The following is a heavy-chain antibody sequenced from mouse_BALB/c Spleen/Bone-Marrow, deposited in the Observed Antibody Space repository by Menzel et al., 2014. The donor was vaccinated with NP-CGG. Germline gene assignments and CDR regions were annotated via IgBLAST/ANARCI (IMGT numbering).Heavy chain of an antibody. V-gene: IGHV8-8*01. D-gene: IGHD1-1*01. CDR2: IWWDDDK. CDR1: GFSLSTSGMG. Sequence: QVQLQQSGPGILQPSQTLSLTCSFSGFSLSTSGMGVGWIRQPSGKGLEWLAHIWWDDDKYYNTALKSGLTISKDTSKNQVFLKIASVDTADTATYYCARIYYGSSWYFDVWGAGTTVTVSS. J-gene: IGHJ1*01. CDR3: ARIYYGSSWYFDV.